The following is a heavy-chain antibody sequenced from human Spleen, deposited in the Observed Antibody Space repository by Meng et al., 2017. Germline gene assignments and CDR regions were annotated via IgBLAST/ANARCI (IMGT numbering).Heavy chain of an antibody. Sequence: GESLKISCAASGFTFSSYAMHWVRQAPGKGLEWVAVISYDGSNKYYADSVKGRFTISRDNSKNTLYLQMNSLRAEDTAVYYCARDQYYDSRIDYWGQGTLVTVSS. D-gene: IGHD3-22*01. V-gene: IGHV3-30*04. CDR3: ARDQYYDSRIDY. CDR1: GFTFSSYA. CDR2: ISYDGSNK. J-gene: IGHJ4*02.